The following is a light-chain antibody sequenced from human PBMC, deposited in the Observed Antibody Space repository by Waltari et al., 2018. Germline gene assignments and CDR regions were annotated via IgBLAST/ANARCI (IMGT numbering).Light chain of an antibody. Sequence: QSALTQPASVSGSPGQSITISCTGTSSDVGSYNLVSWYQQYPGKAPKLMIYEVNKRPSGVSHRFSGSKSGNTASLTISGLQAEDEADYYCLLFYNGAYVFGSGTKVTVL. CDR2: EVN. CDR3: LLFYNGAYV. CDR1: SSDVGSYNL. J-gene: IGLJ1*01. V-gene: IGLV2-23*02.